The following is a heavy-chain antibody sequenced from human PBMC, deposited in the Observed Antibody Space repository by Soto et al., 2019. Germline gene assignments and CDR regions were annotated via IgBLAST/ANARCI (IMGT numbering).Heavy chain of an antibody. J-gene: IGHJ3*02. CDR1: GGSISSCCYY. Sequence: PSETLSLTFTVSGGSISSCCYYWSWIRQHPGKGLEWIGYIYYSGSTYYNPSLKSRVTISVDTSKNQFSLKLSSVTAADTAVYYCARAWGPNYDILTGYYIHDAFDIWGQGTMVTVSS. CDR2: IYYSGST. V-gene: IGHV4-31*03. CDR3: ARAWGPNYDILTGYYIHDAFDI. D-gene: IGHD3-9*01.